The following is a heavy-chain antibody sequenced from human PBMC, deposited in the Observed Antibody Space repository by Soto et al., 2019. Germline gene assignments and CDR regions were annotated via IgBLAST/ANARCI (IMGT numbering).Heavy chain of an antibody. CDR1: GASISVHSYY. Sequence: PSETLSLTCTVSGASISVHSYYWTWIRQPPGKGLEWIGSSYYSGTTYFNPSLESRATISVDTSKNQFSLRLTSVTAADTAIYYCTRRYNRNDNYFDPWGPGALVTVSS. CDR2: SYYSGTT. J-gene: IGHJ5*02. V-gene: IGHV4-39*01. CDR3: TRRYNRNDNYFDP. D-gene: IGHD3-9*01.